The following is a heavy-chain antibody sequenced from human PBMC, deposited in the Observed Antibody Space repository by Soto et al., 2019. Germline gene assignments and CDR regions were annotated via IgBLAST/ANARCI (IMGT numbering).Heavy chain of an antibody. Sequence: SVTLSLTCAVYGGSFSGYYWSWIRQPPGKRLEWMGQNKHSGSTNCNPALKSRVTIAVDPSKNQFSLKLSTVTAANTAVYYGARRPTGTTSRYFDYWGQGTLVTVSS. J-gene: IGHJ4*02. CDR1: GGSFSGYY. CDR2: NKHSGST. V-gene: IGHV4-34*01. D-gene: IGHD1-7*01. CDR3: ARRPTGTTSRYFDY.